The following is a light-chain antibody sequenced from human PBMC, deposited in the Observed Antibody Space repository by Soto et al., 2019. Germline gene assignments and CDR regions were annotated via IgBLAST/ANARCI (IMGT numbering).Light chain of an antibody. CDR3: QQANTFPRT. J-gene: IGKJ1*01. CDR1: QDISSW. V-gene: IGKV1-12*01. Sequence: DIQMTQSPSSVSASVGDRVTITCQASQDISSWLGWYQQKPGKAPKLLIYVSSTLQSGVPSRFSGSGSGTEFTLTISSLQPEDFAAYYCQQANTFPRTFGQGTKVDIK. CDR2: VSS.